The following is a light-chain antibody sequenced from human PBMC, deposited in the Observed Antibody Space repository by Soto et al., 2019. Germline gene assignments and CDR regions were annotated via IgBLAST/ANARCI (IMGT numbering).Light chain of an antibody. CDR1: SSDVGGYNY. CDR3: SSYTSSSTLYV. Sequence: QSVLTQSASVSGSPGQSITISCTGTSSDVGGYNYVSWYQQHPGKAPELMIYDVSNRPSGVSNRFSGSKSGNTASLTISGLQAEDEADYYCSSYTSSSTLYVFGTGTKVTV. V-gene: IGLV2-14*01. CDR2: DVS. J-gene: IGLJ1*01.